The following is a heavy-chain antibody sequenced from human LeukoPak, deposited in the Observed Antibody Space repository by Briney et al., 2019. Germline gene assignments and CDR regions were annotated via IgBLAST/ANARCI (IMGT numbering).Heavy chain of an antibody. Sequence: GGSLRLSCAASGFTFSSYAMSWVRQAPGKGLEWVSAISGSGGSTYYADSVKGRFTISRDNAKNSLFLQMNSLRAEDTAVYYCATSDGSGYWGQGTLVTVSS. V-gene: IGHV3-23*01. D-gene: IGHD3-10*01. CDR3: ATSDGSGY. CDR1: GFTFSSYA. J-gene: IGHJ4*02. CDR2: ISGSGGST.